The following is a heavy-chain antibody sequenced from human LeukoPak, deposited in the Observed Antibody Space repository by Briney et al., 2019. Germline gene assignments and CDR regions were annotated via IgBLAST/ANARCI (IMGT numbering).Heavy chain of an antibody. CDR1: GFTFSSYW. CDR3: ARDYYYYYYCMDV. CDR2: IKQDGSEK. V-gene: IGHV3-7*01. Sequence: GGSLRLSCAASGFTFSSYWMSWVRQAPGKGLEWVANIKQDGSEKYYVDSVKGRFTISRDNAKNSLYLQMNSLRAEDTAVYYCARDYYYYYYCMDVWGKGTTVTISS. J-gene: IGHJ6*03.